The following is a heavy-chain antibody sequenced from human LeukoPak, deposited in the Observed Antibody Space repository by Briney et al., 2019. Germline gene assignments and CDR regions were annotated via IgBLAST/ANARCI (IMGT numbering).Heavy chain of an antibody. CDR3: ARSGLATCHY. CDR2: INNGDGDT. CDR1: GFTFSNYA. J-gene: IGHJ4*02. D-gene: IGHD3-10*01. V-gene: IGHV3-23*01. Sequence: GGSLRLSCQASGFTFSNYAVSWVRQAPGKGLEWVSSINNGDGDTFFADSVKGRFTISRDDSRSMVYLQMNSLSAEDTAVYYCARSGLATCHYWGQGTLVTVSS.